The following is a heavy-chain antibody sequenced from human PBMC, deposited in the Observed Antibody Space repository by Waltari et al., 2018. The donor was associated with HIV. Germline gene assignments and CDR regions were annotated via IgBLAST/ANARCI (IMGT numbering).Heavy chain of an antibody. CDR3: ARGGAYCSGGSCQGWFDP. Sequence: EVQLVESGGGLVKPGGSLRLSCAASGFTFSSYSMNWVRQAPGKGLEWVSSISSSSSYIYYADSVKGRFTISRDNAKNSLYLQMNSLRAEDTAVYYCARGGAYCSGGSCQGWFDPWGQGTLVTVSS. CDR2: ISSSSSYI. J-gene: IGHJ5*02. V-gene: IGHV3-21*01. D-gene: IGHD2-15*01. CDR1: GFTFSSYS.